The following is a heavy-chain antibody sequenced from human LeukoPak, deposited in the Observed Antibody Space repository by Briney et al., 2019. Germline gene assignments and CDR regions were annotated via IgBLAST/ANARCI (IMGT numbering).Heavy chain of an antibody. Sequence: GGSLRLSCAASGFTFSSYTMSWVRQAPGKGLEWVSAISGSGGRTYYADSVKGRFTISRDNSKNTLYPQMNSLRAADTAVYYCAKDRCSNGIGCLYYYMDVWGKGTTVTISS. CDR1: GFTFSSYT. V-gene: IGHV3-23*01. J-gene: IGHJ6*04. D-gene: IGHD2-8*01. CDR3: AKDRCSNGIGCLYYYMDV. CDR2: ISGSGGRT.